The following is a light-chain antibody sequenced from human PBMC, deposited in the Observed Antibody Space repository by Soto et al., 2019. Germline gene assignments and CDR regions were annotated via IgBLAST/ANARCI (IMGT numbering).Light chain of an antibody. J-gene: IGLJ1*01. CDR1: SSDFGAYNY. CDR2: DVT. CDR3: NSYTGSSSPYV. V-gene: IGLV2-14*03. Sequence: QSVLTQPASLSGSPGQSITISCTGTSSDFGAYNYVCWYQQHPGKAPKLMIYDVTNRPSGVSSRFSGSKSRNTASLTISGLQAEDEADYYCNSYTGSSSPYVFGTGTKVTVL.